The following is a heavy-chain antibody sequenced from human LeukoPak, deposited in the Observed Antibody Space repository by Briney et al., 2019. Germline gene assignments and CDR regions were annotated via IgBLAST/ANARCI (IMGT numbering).Heavy chain of an antibody. CDR2: IFGDGAGA. D-gene: IGHD1-26*01. CDR3: AKHSGYSKSYSFED. Sequence: GSLRLSCRASGFTFDDYAMHWVRQAPGKGLEWVSRIFGDGAGAYYAESVKGRFTISRDNNKNSLHLQMNSLRTEDTALYYCAKHSGYSKSYSFEDWGQGTMVTVS. CDR1: GFTFDDYA. V-gene: IGHV3-43*02. J-gene: IGHJ3*01.